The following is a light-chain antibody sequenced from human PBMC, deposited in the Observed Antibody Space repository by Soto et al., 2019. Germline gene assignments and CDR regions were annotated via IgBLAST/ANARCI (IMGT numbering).Light chain of an antibody. V-gene: IGKV3-15*01. J-gene: IGKJ2*01. CDR1: QSVSSN. CDR2: GAS. Sequence: EIVMTQSPATLSVSPGERATLSCRASQSVSSNLAWYQQKPGQAPRLLIYGASTRATGIPARFSGSGSGTEFTLTITSLHSEDYAVYYCQHYNNWPRYTFGQGTKLEIK. CDR3: QHYNNWPRYT.